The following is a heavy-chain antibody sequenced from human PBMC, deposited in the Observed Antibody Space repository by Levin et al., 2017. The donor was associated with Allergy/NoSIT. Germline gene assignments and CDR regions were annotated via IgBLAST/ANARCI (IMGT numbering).Heavy chain of an antibody. J-gene: IGHJ4*01. V-gene: IGHV5-51*01. CDR2: IYPGDSNT. CDR1: GYSFTNYW. Sequence: GESLKISCKGSGYSFTNYWIGWVRQMPGKGLEWMGIIYPGDSNTRYIPSFQGQVTISVDKSITTAYLQCDSLKASDTAMYYCARTRAGETSGWYYAEYWGQGTRVTVSS. CDR3: ARTRAGETSGWYYAEY. D-gene: IGHD6-19*01.